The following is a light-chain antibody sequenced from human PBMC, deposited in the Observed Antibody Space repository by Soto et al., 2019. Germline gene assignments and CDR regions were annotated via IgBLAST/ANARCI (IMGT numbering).Light chain of an antibody. CDR3: QSYDSSLSGSV. Sequence: QSVLTQPPSVSGAPGQRVTLSCTGRSSNIGAGYDVHWYQQLPGTAPKLLIYGNNNRPSGVPDRFSVSKSGTSASLAITGLQAEDEADYYCQSYDSSLSGSVFGGGTKLTVL. CDR2: GNN. J-gene: IGLJ3*02. V-gene: IGLV1-40*01. CDR1: SSNIGAGYD.